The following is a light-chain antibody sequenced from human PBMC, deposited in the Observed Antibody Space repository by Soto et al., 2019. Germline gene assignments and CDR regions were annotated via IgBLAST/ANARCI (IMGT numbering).Light chain of an antibody. J-gene: IGLJ2*01. CDR2: SDN. Sequence: QSVLTQPPSASGTPGQRVTLSCSGSSSNIGTNTVIWYQQLPGAAPKLLIYSDNQRPSGVPDRFSGSKSGTSASLAISGLQSEDEADCYCAAWDVSLVVFGGGTTVTVL. CDR1: SSNIGTNT. CDR3: AAWDVSLVV. V-gene: IGLV1-44*01.